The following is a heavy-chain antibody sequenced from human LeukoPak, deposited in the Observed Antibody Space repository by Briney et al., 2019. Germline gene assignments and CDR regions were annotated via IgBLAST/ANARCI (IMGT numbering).Heavy chain of an antibody. Sequence: GGSLRLSCAASGFTFSSYWMSWVRQAPGKGLEWVANIKQDGSEKYYVDSVKGRFTISRDNAKNSLYLQMNSLRAEDTAVYYCARAGYCSGGSCYSYHYYMDVWGKGTTVTVSS. V-gene: IGHV3-7*01. D-gene: IGHD2-15*01. CDR3: ARAGYCSGGSCYSYHYYMDV. J-gene: IGHJ6*03. CDR2: IKQDGSEK. CDR1: GFTFSSYW.